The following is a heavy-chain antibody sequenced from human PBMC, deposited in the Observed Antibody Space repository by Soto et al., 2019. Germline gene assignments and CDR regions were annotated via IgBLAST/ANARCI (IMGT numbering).Heavy chain of an antibody. Sequence: QVQLQQWGAGLLKPSETLSLTCAVYGGSLSGYYWSWVRQPPGQGLEWIGEINPSGSTSYIPSLASRVIMSVDTPTTLFSLRLSSVTAAGPAVYYRARCLLGGAAAWGQGSLVTVSS. CDR2: INPSGST. V-gene: IGHV4-34*01. CDR1: GGSLSGYY. J-gene: IGHJ5*02. D-gene: IGHD3-16*01. CDR3: ARCLLGGAAA.